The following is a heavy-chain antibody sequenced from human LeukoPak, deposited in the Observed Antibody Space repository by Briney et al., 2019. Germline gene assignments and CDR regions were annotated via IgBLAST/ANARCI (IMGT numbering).Heavy chain of an antibody. CDR1: GFTFSSYW. CDR2: IKQDGSEK. CDR3: ARSTPYYYDSSAYWGDYYYYYYMDV. J-gene: IGHJ6*03. D-gene: IGHD3-22*01. Sequence: GGSLRLSCAASGFTFSSYWMSWVRQAPGKGLEWVANIKQDGSEKYYVDSVKGRFTISRDNAKNSLYLQMNSLRAEDTALYYRARSTPYYYDSSAYWGDYYYYYYMDVWGKGTTVTISS. V-gene: IGHV3-7*03.